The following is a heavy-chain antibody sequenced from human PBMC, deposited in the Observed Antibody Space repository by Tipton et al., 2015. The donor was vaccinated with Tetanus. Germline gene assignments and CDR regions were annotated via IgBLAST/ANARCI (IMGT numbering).Heavy chain of an antibody. J-gene: IGHJ1*01. D-gene: IGHD2-2*01. CDR2: ISSSSRYI. Sequence: SLRLSCAASGFTPSRYTLNWVRQAPGKGLEWVSSISSSSRYIYYADSVKGRFTISRDNAKNSLYLQMISLRAEDTAVYYCANLPVGQHWGQGTLVTVSS. CDR1: GFTPSRYT. V-gene: IGHV3-21*01. CDR3: ANLPVGQH.